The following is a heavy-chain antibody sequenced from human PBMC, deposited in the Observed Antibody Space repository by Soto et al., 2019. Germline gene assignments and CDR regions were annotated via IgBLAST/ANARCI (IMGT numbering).Heavy chain of an antibody. J-gene: IGHJ6*02. CDR2: ISGSGGST. D-gene: IGHD6-13*01. CDR3: AKGLAAAGYYYYYYGMDV. CDR1: GFTFSSYA. V-gene: IGHV3-23*01. Sequence: GSLRLSCAASGFTFSSYAMSWVRQAPGKGLEWVSAISGSGGSTYYADSVKGRFTISRDNSKNTLYLQMNSLRAEDTAVYYCAKGLAAAGYYYYYYGMDVWGQGTTVTVSS.